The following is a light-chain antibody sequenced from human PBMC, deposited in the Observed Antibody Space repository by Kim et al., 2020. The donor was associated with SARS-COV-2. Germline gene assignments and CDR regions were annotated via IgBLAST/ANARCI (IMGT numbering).Light chain of an antibody. Sequence: LCPGERATLSCRASQSVSSSYLAWYQQKPGQAPRLLIYGASSRATGIPDRFSGSGSGTDFTLTISRLEPEDFAVYYCQQYGSSQTFGQGTKVDIK. CDR3: QQYGSSQT. CDR1: QSVSSSY. CDR2: GAS. V-gene: IGKV3-20*01. J-gene: IGKJ1*01.